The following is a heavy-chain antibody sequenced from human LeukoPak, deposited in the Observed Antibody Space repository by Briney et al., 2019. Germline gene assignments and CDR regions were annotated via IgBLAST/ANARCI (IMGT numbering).Heavy chain of an antibody. CDR3: ARDGVSDYYDSSGYYLDY. J-gene: IGHJ4*02. Sequence: SVKVSCKASGGTFSSYAISWVRQAPGQGLEWMGGIIPIFGTANYAQKFQGRVTITADKSTSTAYMELSSLRSEDTAVYYCARDGVSDYYDSSGYYLDYWGQGTLVTVSS. V-gene: IGHV1-69*06. CDR1: GGTFSSYA. D-gene: IGHD3-22*01. CDR2: IIPIFGTA.